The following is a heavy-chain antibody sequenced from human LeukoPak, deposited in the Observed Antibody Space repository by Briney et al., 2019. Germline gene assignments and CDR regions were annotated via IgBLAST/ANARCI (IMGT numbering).Heavy chain of an antibody. CDR1: GFTFSSYA. CDR2: ISGSGGST. CDR3: AKDSGDSSGYYYPPGRFDWYFDL. D-gene: IGHD3-22*01. V-gene: IGHV3-23*01. J-gene: IGHJ2*01. Sequence: QPGGSLRLSCAASGFTFSSYAMSWVRQAPGKGLEWVSAISGSGGSTYYADSVKGRFTISRDNSKNTLYLQMNSLRAEDTAVYYCAKDSGDSSGYYYPPGRFDWYFDLWGRGTLVTVSS.